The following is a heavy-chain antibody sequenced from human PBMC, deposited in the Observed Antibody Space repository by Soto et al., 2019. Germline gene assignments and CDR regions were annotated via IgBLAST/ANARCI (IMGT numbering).Heavy chain of an antibody. CDR2: ISAYNGNT. V-gene: IGHV1-18*01. D-gene: IGHD2-21*02. J-gene: IGHJ4*02. Sequence: QVQLVQSGAEVKKPGASVKVSCKASGYTFTSYGISWVRQAPGQGLEWMGWISAYNGNTNYAQKLQGRVTMTTDTSTSTADMELRSLRSADTGVYYCARDSLFSSGDCYFDYWGQGTLVTVSS. CDR1: GYTFTSYG. CDR3: ARDSLFSSGDCYFDY.